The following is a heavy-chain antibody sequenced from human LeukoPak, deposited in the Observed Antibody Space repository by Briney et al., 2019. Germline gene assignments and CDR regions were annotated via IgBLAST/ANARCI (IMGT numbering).Heavy chain of an antibody. Sequence: PGGSLRLSCAASGFTFSSYAMSWVRQAPGKGLEWVSAISGSGGSTYYADSVKGRFTISRDNSKNTLYLQMNSLRAEDTAVYYCAKRGESIAAARNWFDPWGQGTLVIVSS. J-gene: IGHJ5*02. V-gene: IGHV3-23*01. CDR1: GFTFSSYA. D-gene: IGHD6-13*01. CDR3: AKRGESIAAARNWFDP. CDR2: ISGSGGST.